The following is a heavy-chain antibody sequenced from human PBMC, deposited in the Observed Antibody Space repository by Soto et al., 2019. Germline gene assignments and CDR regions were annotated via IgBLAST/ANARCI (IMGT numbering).Heavy chain of an antibody. V-gene: IGHV3-23*01. J-gene: IGHJ5*02. Sequence: GGSLRLSCAASGFTFSSCAMFWVRQAPGKGLEWVSSIGGNAGSTFYADSVKGRFTISRDNSRNTLYLQMNNLRAEDTAVYYCAKKVVPVTGSDWYDTWGQGTLVTVSS. CDR2: IGGNAGST. CDR1: GFTFSSCA. CDR3: AKKVVPVTGSDWYDT. D-gene: IGHD4-4*01.